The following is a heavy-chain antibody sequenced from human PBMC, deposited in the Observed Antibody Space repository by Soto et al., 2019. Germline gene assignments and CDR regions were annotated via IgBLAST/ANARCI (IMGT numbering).Heavy chain of an antibody. Sequence: QITLKESGPTLVKPTQTLTLTCTFSGFSLSTSGVGVGWIRQPPGKALEWLALIYWDDDKRYSSSLKSRLTLNKDNPQKQEVLTMTIVHPVDTATYYCAHKGGGTWFDPLGQGTLVTF. D-gene: IGHD1-1*01. V-gene: IGHV2-5*02. CDR2: IYWDDDK. CDR3: AHKGGGTWFDP. J-gene: IGHJ5*02. CDR1: GFSLSTSGVG.